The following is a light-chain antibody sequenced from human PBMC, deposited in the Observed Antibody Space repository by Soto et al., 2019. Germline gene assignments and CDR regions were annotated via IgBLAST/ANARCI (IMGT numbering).Light chain of an antibody. J-gene: IGKJ1*01. CDR1: QSVSSN. CDR2: GAS. V-gene: IGKV3-15*01. CDR3: QLKRT. Sequence: EIVMTQSPATLSVSPGERATLSCRASQSVSSNLAWYQQKPGQAPRLLIYGASTRATGIPARFSGSGSGTEFTLTISSLQSEDFAVYYCQLKRTFGQGTKVEIK.